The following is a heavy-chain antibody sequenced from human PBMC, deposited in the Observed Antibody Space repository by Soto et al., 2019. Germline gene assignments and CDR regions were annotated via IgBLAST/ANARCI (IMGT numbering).Heavy chain of an antibody. CDR2: IGGSGGST. Sequence: GGSLRLSCGGSGITFSSYARSWGRQAPGKGVEWVSAIGGSGGSTYYADSVEGQFTISRDNSKNTLHLQMNSLRAEDTALYYCANIQRAPLDFDYWGQGTLVTASP. CDR1: GITFSSYA. D-gene: IGHD6-25*01. V-gene: IGHV3-23*01. J-gene: IGHJ4*02. CDR3: ANIQRAPLDFDY.